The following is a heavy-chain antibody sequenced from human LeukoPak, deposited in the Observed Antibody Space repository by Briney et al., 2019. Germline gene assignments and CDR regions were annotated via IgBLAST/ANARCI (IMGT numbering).Heavy chain of an antibody. Sequence: GGSLRLSCAASGFTFSSYAMSWVRQAPGKGLDSVSAISGSGGTTYYADSVKGRLTISRDNSKHTVYLEMNSLRAEDTAVYYCAKFRDSGSPRGGFDPWGQGTLVTVSS. CDR1: GFTFSSYA. V-gene: IGHV3-23*01. D-gene: IGHD1-26*01. J-gene: IGHJ5*02. CDR3: AKFRDSGSPRGGFDP. CDR2: ISGSGGTT.